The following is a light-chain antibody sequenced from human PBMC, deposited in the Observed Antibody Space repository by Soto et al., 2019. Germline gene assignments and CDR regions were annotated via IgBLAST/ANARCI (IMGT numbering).Light chain of an antibody. CDR2: DAS. CDR3: LQFNSYPFT. V-gene: IGKV1-13*02. J-gene: IGKJ5*01. Sequence: AIQLTQSPSSLSASVGDRVTITCRASQGISSALAWYQQKPGKAPKLLIYDASSLESGVPSRFSGSGSGTDFTLTISSLQPEDFATYYCLQFNSYPFTFGQGTRLEIK. CDR1: QGISSA.